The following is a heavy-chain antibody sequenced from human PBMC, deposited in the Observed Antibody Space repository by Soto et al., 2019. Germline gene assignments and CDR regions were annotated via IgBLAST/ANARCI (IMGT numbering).Heavy chain of an antibody. CDR1: GYTFTNYG. CDR2: VTGYDGNA. J-gene: IGHJ4*02. V-gene: IGHV1-18*01. Sequence: QVQLVQSGAEVKKPGASVKVSCKASGYTFTNYGISWVRQAPGQGLEWMGWVTGYDGNANYAQRFQGRVTMTTDTSTNTAYMDLRRLSSDDTAGYYCARTTHEEPTFDYWGQGTLVTVSS. D-gene: IGHD1-26*01. CDR3: ARTTHEEPTFDY.